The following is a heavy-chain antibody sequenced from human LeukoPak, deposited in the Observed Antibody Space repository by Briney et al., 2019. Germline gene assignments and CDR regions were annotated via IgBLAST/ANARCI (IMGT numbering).Heavy chain of an antibody. CDR2: INHSGST. Sequence: PSETLPLTCAVYGGSFSGYYWSWIRQPPGKGLEWIGEINHSGSTNYNPSLKSRVTISVDTSKNQFSLKLSSVTAADTAVYYCARGRDWWIHGAFDIWGQGTMVTVSS. V-gene: IGHV4-34*01. CDR1: GGSFSGYY. D-gene: IGHD2-15*01. CDR3: ARGRDWWIHGAFDI. J-gene: IGHJ3*02.